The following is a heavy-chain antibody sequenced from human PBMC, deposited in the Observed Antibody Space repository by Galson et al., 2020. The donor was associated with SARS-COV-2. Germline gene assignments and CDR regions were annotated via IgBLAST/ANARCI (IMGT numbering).Heavy chain of an antibody. J-gene: IGHJ6*02. D-gene: IGHD3-3*01. CDR1: GDSIRGYY. Sequence: ETSETLSLTCSVSGDSIRGYYWTWIRQAPGKGLEWLGHVYAPAIGNYSPSLRGRLSISVDTSSNQVSLTLSSVTAADTAIYFCARRKDGYYDVWTGWLRGTGYDDGLDVWGQGTTVTVSS. CDR2: VYAPAIG. CDR3: ARRKDGYYDVWTGWLRGTGYDDGLDV. V-gene: IGHV4-59*08.